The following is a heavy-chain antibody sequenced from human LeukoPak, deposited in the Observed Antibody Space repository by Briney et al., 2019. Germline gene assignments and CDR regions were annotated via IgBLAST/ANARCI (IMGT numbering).Heavy chain of an antibody. V-gene: IGHV4-39*01. CDR2: IYYSGST. J-gene: IGHJ3*02. D-gene: IGHD3-9*01. CDR3: ASKEYYDILTGYYTPGRDDAFDI. Sequence: SETLSLTCTVSGGSISSSSYYWGWIRQPPGKGLEWIGSIYYSGSTYYNPSLKSRVTISVDTSKNQFSLKLSSVTAADTAVYYCASKEYYDILTGYYTPGRDDAFDIWGQGTMVTVSS. CDR1: GGSISSSSYY.